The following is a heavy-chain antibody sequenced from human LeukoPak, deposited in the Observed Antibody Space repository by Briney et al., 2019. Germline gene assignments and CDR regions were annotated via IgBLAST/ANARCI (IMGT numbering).Heavy chain of an antibody. CDR1: GFTFSSYA. CDR3: ARVGHYSGSPIDY. V-gene: IGHV3-64*01. D-gene: IGHD1-26*01. CDR2: ISSNGGST. J-gene: IGHJ4*02. Sequence: GGSLRLSCAASGFTFSSYAMHWVRQAPGKGLEYVSAISSNGGSTYYANSVKGRFTISRDNSKNTLYLQMGSLRAEDMAVYYCARVGHYSGSPIDYWGQGTLVTVSS.